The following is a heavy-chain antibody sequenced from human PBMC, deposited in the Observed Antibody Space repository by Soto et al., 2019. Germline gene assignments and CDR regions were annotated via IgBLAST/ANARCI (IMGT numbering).Heavy chain of an antibody. CDR2: IYHSGST. CDR3: ARVSGSYYYGMDV. Sequence: QVQLQESGPGLVKPSGTLSLTCAVSGGSIGSSYWWSWVRQPPGKGLEWIEEIYHSGSTNYNTSLKSRVTISVDKSKNQFSLKVTSVTAADTAVYYCARVSGSYYYGMDVWGQGTTVTVSS. V-gene: IGHV4-4*02. CDR1: GGSIGSSYW. J-gene: IGHJ6*02.